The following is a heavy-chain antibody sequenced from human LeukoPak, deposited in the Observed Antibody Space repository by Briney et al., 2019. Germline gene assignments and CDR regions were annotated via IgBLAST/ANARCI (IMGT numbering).Heavy chain of an antibody. CDR1: AGSISSGGW. CDR3: ARYRGASGYHFDY. D-gene: IGHD5-12*01. V-gene: IGHV4-4*02. CDR2: IYHSGST. J-gene: IGHJ4*02. Sequence: PSETLSLTCAVSAGSISSGGWWNWVRQPPGKGLEWIGEIYHSGSTNYNPSLKSRVTISLDKSKNQFSLKLYSVTAADTAVYYCARYRGASGYHFDYWGQGTLVTVSS.